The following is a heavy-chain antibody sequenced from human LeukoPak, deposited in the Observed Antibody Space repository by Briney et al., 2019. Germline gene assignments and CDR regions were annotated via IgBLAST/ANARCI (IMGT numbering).Heavy chain of an antibody. Sequence: SETLSLTCAVYGGSFSGYYWSWIRKPPGKGLEWIGEINHSGSTNYNPSLKSRVTISVDTSKNQFSLKLSSVTAADTAVYYCASVGGDYWGQGTLVTVSS. V-gene: IGHV4-34*01. J-gene: IGHJ4*02. CDR1: GGSFSGYY. CDR3: ASVGGDY. D-gene: IGHD3-16*01. CDR2: INHSGST.